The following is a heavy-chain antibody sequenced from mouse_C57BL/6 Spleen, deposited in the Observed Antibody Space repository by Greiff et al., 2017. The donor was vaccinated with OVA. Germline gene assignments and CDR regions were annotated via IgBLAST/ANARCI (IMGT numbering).Heavy chain of an antibody. J-gene: IGHJ1*03. CDR3: ARRGYDGSSDDGYFDV. Sequence: QVQLQQSGAELVRPGTSVKVSCKASGYAFTNYLIEWVKQRPGQGLEWIGVINPGSGGTNYNEKFKGKATLTADKSSSTAYMQLSSLTSEDSAVYFCARRGYDGSSDDGYFDVWGTGTTVTVSS. CDR1: GYAFTNYL. D-gene: IGHD1-1*01. CDR2: INPGSGGT. V-gene: IGHV1-54*01.